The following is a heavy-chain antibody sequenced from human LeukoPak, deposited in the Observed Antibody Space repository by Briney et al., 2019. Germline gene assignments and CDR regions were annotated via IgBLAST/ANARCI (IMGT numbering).Heavy chain of an antibody. V-gene: IGHV1-69*04. CDR2: IIPILGIA. J-gene: IGHJ1*01. CDR3: ARGRGSNGYFQH. D-gene: IGHD5-24*01. CDR1: GGTFSSYA. Sequence: SVKVSCKASGGTFSSYAISWVRQAPGRGLEWMGRIIPILGIANYAQKFQGRVTITADKSTSTAYMELSSLRSEDTAVYYCARGRGSNGYFQHWGQGTLVTVSS.